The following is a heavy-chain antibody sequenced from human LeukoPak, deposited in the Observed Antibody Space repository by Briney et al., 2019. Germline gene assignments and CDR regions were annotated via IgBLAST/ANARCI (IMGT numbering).Heavy chain of an antibody. V-gene: IGHV4-30-4*01. J-gene: IGHJ6*04. CDR3: ARDPLKGYPYGMDV. CDR1: GGSISSGDYY. D-gene: IGHD2-15*01. CDR2: IYYSGNT. Sequence: SETLSLTCTVSGGSISSGDYYWSWLRPPPGKGLEWIVYIYYSGNTYYNPSLKSRVTISVDTSKNQFSLKLSSVTAADTAVYYCARDPLKGYPYGMDVWGKGTTVTVSS.